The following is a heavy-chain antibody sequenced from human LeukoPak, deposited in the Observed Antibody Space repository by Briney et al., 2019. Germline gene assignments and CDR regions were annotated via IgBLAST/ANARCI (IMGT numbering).Heavy chain of an antibody. CDR2: ISSSSSYI. V-gene: IGHV3-21*01. CDR3: ARDPTYYYDSSGYYPFXY. CDR1: GFTFSSYS. D-gene: IGHD3-22*01. J-gene: IGHJ4*02. Sequence: GGSLRLSCAASGFTFSSYSMNWVRQAPGKGLEWVSSISSSSSYIYYADSVKGRFTISRDNAKNSLYLQMNSLRAEDTAVYYCARDPTYYYDSSGYYPFXYWGQGTLVTVSS.